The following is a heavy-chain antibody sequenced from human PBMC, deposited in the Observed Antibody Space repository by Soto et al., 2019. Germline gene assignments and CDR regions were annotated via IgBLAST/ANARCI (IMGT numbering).Heavy chain of an antibody. Sequence: HPGGTLRLSCASSGVTLSSHGMHWVRQARCNGVQKVAVISYDGSHKYFVASVKGRFTISRDISKNTLYLQLNSLRAEDTAVYYCAKDRFDSYGYWPRSHWGMDVWGQGTTVTVSS. V-gene: IGHV3-30*18. CDR1: GVTLSSHG. CDR2: ISYDGSHK. D-gene: IGHD5-18*01. CDR3: AKDRFDSYGYWPRSHWGMDV. J-gene: IGHJ6*02.